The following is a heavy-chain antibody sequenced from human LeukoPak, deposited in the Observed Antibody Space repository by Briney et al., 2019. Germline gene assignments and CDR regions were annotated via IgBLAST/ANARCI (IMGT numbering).Heavy chain of an antibody. D-gene: IGHD3-22*01. CDR1: GFTFSSYA. J-gene: IGHJ6*02. Sequence: SGGSLRLSCAASGFTFSSYAMSWVRQAPGKGLEWVSSISSSSSYIYYTDSVKGRFTISRDNAKNSLYLQMNSLRAEDTAVYYCARDLGYDSSGYYSGYGMDVWGQGTTVTVSS. CDR3: ARDLGYDSSGYYSGYGMDV. V-gene: IGHV3-21*01. CDR2: ISSSSSYI.